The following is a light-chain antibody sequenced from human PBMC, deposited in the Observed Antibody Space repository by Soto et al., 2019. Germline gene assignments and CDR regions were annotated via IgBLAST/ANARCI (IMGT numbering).Light chain of an antibody. CDR3: QQYGSSPPIT. CDR1: QSVRSN. CDR2: DAS. V-gene: IGKV3D-20*01. Sequence: EFVLTQSPGTLSLSPGERATLSCRASQSVRSNLAWYQQKPGLAPRLLIYDASSRATGIPDRFSGSGSGTDFTLTISRLEPEDFAVYYCQQYGSSPPITFGQGTRLEIK. J-gene: IGKJ5*01.